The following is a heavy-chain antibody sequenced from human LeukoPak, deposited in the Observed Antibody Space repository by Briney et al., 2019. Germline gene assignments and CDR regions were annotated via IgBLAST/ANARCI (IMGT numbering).Heavy chain of an antibody. CDR1: GFSFSTYS. CDR3: ARVSSWYDY. J-gene: IGHJ4*02. CDR2: ISSRSDYI. Sequence: GGSLRLSCAASGFSFSTYSMNWVRQAPGKGLEWVSSISSRSDYIYYADSVKGRFTISRDNAKNSLYLQMNSLRAEDTAVYYCARVSSWYDYWGQGTLVTVSS. V-gene: IGHV3-21*01. D-gene: IGHD6-13*01.